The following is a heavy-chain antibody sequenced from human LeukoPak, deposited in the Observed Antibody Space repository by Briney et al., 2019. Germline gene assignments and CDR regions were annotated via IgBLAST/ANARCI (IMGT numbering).Heavy chain of an antibody. J-gene: IGHJ6*03. D-gene: IGHD2-2*01. CDR2: IYSGGST. V-gene: IGHV3-53*01. CDR3: ARDWKDIVVVPAATAYYYVDV. Sequence: GGSLRLSCAASGFTVSSNYMSWVRQAPGKGLEWVSLIYSGGSTYYADSVKGRFTISRDNSKNTLFLQMNSLRAEDTAVYYCARDWKDIVVVPAATAYYYVDVWGKGTTVTVSS. CDR1: GFTVSSNY.